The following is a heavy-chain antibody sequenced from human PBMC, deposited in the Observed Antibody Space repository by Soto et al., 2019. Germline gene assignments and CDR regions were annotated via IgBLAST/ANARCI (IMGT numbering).Heavy chain of an antibody. Sequence: YEGSRIRQQQGKGLEWIGLTSYSGNTVYNPSLKSRVAFSVDTSKNHFSLTLTSVTAADTAAYDCTRDGVALFEYLGQRTLVTVSS. CDR3: TRDGVALFEY. J-gene: IGHJ4*02. D-gene: IGHD5-12*01. CDR1: YE. V-gene: IGHV4-61*03. CDR2: TSYSGNT.